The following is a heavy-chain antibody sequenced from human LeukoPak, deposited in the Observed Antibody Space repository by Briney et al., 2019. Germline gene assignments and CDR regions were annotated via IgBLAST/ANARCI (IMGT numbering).Heavy chain of an antibody. CDR1: GGSISSYY. D-gene: IGHD2-21*01. CDR2: IYYSGST. Sequence: SETLSLTCTVSGGSISSYYWSWIRQPPGKGLEWIGCIYYSGSTNYNPSLKSRVTISVDTSKNQFSLKLSSVTAADTAVYYCARLLPVRYNWFDPWGQGTLVTVSS. CDR3: ARLLPVRYNWFDP. V-gene: IGHV4-59*01. J-gene: IGHJ5*02.